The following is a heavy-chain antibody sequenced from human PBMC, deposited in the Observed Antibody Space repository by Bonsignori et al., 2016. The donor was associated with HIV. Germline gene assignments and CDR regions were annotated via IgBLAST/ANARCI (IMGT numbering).Heavy chain of an antibody. CDR2: ISHDGGNK. CDR3: ARHLGFGSAWALDY. D-gene: IGHD6-19*01. V-gene: IGHV3-30*04. J-gene: IGHJ4*02. Sequence: GGSLRLSCAASGFTFSYNAMYWVRQAPGKGLEWVALISHDGGNKYYADSMKGRFTISRDNSRNTLYLQMSSLRAEDTAVYYCARHLGFGSAWALDYWGQGTLVTVSS. CDR1: GFTFSYNA.